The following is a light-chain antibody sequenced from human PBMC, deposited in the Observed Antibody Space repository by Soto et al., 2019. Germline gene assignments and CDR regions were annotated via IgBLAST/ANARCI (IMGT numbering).Light chain of an antibody. J-gene: IGKJ1*01. CDR3: QHSYNTPRT. CDR2: GAS. Sequence: DIQMTQSPSSLSASVGHRVTFTCRAGQDISTSLNWYQHRPGKAPKLLIYGASALQSGVPSRFSGSGSGTDFTLTISSLQVEDFATYYCQHSYNTPRTFGQGTRVESK. V-gene: IGKV1-39*01. CDR1: QDISTS.